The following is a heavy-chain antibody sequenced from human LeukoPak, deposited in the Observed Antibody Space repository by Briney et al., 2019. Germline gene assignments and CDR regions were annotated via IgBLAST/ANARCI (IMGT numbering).Heavy chain of an antibody. V-gene: IGHV3-53*01. Sequence: GGSLRLSCAASGFTVSSNYMSWVRQAPGKGLEWVSILYSGGNTYYTDSVKGRFTTSRDNSKNTLYLQMNSLRAEDTAVYYCAKSLAVGSWYIYFDYWGQGALVTVSS. CDR3: AKSLAVGSWYIYFDY. D-gene: IGHD6-13*01. CDR2: LYSGGNT. CDR1: GFTVSSNY. J-gene: IGHJ4*02.